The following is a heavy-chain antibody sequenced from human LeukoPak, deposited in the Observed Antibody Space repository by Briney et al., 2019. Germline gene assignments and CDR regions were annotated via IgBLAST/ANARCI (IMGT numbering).Heavy chain of an antibody. Sequence: SVKVSCKASGFTFTSSAVQWVRQARGQRLEWIGWIVVGSGNTNYAQKFQERVTITRDMSTSTAYMELSSLRSEDTAVYYCAAAPELDYGDYYFDYWGQGTLVTVSS. V-gene: IGHV1-58*01. J-gene: IGHJ4*02. CDR3: AAAPELDYGDYYFDY. D-gene: IGHD4-17*01. CDR2: IVVGSGNT. CDR1: GFTFTSSA.